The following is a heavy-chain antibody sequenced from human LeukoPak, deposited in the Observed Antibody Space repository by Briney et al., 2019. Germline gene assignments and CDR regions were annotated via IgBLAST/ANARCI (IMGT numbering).Heavy chain of an antibody. CDR1: GFTFSSHS. CDR2: IDGSSSAI. V-gene: IGHV3-48*04. J-gene: IGHJ4*02. D-gene: IGHD3-10*01. Sequence: GGSLRLSCAASGFTFSSHSMSWVRQPPGKGLEWVSYIDGSSSAIFYADSVKGRFTISRDNAKNSLYLQMNSLRAEDTAVYYCARHSGSYYNFDYWGQGTLVTVSS. CDR3: ARHSGSYYNFDY.